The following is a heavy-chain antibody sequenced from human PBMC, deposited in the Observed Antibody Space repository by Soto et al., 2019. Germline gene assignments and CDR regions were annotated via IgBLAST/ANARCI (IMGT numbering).Heavy chain of an antibody. CDR3: AKDRHPDGIWTFDY. V-gene: IGHV3-23*01. J-gene: IGHJ4*02. D-gene: IGHD3-9*01. Sequence: EVQLLESGGHLIQPGESLRPSFEASGFSFRGITLNWVPKPQGKGLEWISGINGGGGTTYYADSVKGRFTISRDDSKNILYLQMNSPRAEDTAIYYCAKDRHPDGIWTFDYWGRGTLVTVSS. CDR1: GFSFRGIT. CDR2: INGGGGTT.